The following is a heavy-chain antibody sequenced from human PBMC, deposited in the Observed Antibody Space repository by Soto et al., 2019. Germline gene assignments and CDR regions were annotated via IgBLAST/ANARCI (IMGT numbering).Heavy chain of an antibody. CDR1: GGSMGSGDFF. V-gene: IGHV4-30-4*08. J-gene: IGHJ3*01. D-gene: IGHD2-8*01. Sequence: QMQLQESGPGLVKASQTLSLTCRVSGGSMGSGDFFWGWVRQSPGKGLEWLGLISYGGDTSYKPSLQSRVVMSVHASKNEFSIDLSSVTAADTAVYYCARDSFVYDSGACSHNAFDLWGQGTTVTVS. CDR3: ARDSFVYDSGACSHNAFDL. CDR2: ISYGGDT.